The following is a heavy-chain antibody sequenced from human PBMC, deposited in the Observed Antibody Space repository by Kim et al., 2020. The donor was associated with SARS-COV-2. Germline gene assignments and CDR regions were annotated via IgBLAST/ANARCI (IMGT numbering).Heavy chain of an antibody. CDR3: AQGIAAAGTVDY. Sequence: YYADTVKDRFTIARDNAKNSLYLQRNSLRAEDTAVYYCAQGIAAAGTVDYWGQGTLVTVSS. D-gene: IGHD6-13*01. J-gene: IGHJ4*02. V-gene: IGHV3-11*04.